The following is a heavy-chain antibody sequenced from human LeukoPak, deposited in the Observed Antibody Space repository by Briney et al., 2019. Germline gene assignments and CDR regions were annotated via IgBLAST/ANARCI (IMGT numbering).Heavy chain of an antibody. CDR3: AREIGDYGDYLDY. V-gene: IGHV1-2*04. J-gene: IGHJ4*02. D-gene: IGHD4-17*01. CDR2: INPNSGGT. Sequence: ASVKVSCKASGYTFTGYYMHWVRQAPGQGLEWMGWINPNSGGTNYAQKFQGWVTMTRDTSISTAYMELSRLRSEDMAVYYCAREIGDYGDYLDYWGQGTLVTVSS. CDR1: GYTFTGYY.